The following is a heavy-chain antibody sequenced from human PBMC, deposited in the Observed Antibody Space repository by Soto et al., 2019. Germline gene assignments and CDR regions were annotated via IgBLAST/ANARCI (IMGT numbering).Heavy chain of an antibody. J-gene: IGHJ4*02. Sequence: TSETLSLTCTVSGGPISSGTYYWTWIRQQPGKGLEWIGNIYYSGSTYYSPSLTSRATISADTSKNQFSLRLSSVTAADTAVYYCARGDSSWAFVDYWGQGTLVTVSS. D-gene: IGHD3-22*01. V-gene: IGHV4-31*03. CDR1: GGPISSGTYY. CDR2: IYYSGST. CDR3: ARGDSSWAFVDY.